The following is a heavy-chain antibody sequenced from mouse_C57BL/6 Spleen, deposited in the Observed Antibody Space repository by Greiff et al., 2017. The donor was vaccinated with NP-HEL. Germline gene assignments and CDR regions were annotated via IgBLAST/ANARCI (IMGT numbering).Heavy chain of an antibody. V-gene: IGHV1-80*01. J-gene: IGHJ2*01. D-gene: IGHD3-2*02. CDR2: IYPGDGDT. CDR1: GYAFSSYW. CDR3: ARRDSSGYVLYFDY. Sequence: VKLQESGAELVKPGASVKISCKASGYAFSSYWMNWVKQRPGKGLEWIGQIYPGDGDTNYNGKFKGKATLTADKSSSTAYMQLSSLTSEDSAVYFCARRDSSGYVLYFDYWGQGTTLTVSS.